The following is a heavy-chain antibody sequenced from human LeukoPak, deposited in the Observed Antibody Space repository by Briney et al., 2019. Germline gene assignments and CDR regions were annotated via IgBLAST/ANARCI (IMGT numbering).Heavy chain of an antibody. CDR3: AREGAVAAHYYMDV. J-gene: IGHJ6*03. Sequence: PGGSLRLSCAASGFTFSSYWMHWVRQAPGKGLVWVSRIYADGSGTTYADSVKGRFTISRDNAKNTLYLQMNSLRAEDTAGYFCAREGAVAAHYYMDVWGKGTTVTVSS. CDR2: IYADGSGT. CDR1: GFTFSSYW. D-gene: IGHD6-19*01. V-gene: IGHV3-74*01.